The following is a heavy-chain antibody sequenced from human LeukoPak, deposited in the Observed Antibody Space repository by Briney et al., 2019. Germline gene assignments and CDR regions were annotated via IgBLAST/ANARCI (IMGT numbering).Heavy chain of an antibody. V-gene: IGHV4-59*01. CDR2: VYYSGST. D-gene: IGHD3-10*01. CDR3: ARGSYYYGSGSWEYYFDD. CDR1: GGSISSYY. Sequence: PSETLSLTCTVSGGSISSYYWSWIRQPPGKGLEWIGFVYYSGSTNYNPSLKSRIIISVDTSKNQFSLKLTSVTAADTAVYYCARGSYYYGSGSWEYYFDDWGQGTLVTVSS. J-gene: IGHJ4*02.